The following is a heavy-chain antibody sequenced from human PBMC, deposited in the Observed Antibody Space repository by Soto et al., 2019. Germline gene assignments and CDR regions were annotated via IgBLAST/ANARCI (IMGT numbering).Heavy chain of an antibody. CDR2: IYPDDSDT. V-gene: IGHV5-51*01. CDR1: GYSFNTYW. Sequence: PGASLEISCEASGYSFNTYWIGWVRQMPGKGLEWMGIIYPDDSDTRVNPSFQGQVTISADKSITTAYLQWNSLKASDTAMYFCARRRSGDAFDVWGQGTLVTVSS. J-gene: IGHJ3*01. CDR3: ARRRSGDAFDV. D-gene: IGHD1-26*01.